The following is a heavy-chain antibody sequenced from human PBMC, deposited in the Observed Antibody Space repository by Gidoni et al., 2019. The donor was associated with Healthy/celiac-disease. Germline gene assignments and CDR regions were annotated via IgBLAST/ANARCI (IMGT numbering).Heavy chain of an antibody. V-gene: IGHV3-23*01. CDR1: GFTLSSYA. Sequence: EVQLLESGGGLVQPGGSLRLSCAASGFTLSSYAMSWVRQAPGKGLEWVSAISGSGGSTYYADSVKGRFSISRDNSKNTLYLQMNSLRAEDTAVYYCAKDQYGSGSYDYWGQGTLVTVSS. J-gene: IGHJ4*02. D-gene: IGHD3-10*01. CDR2: ISGSGGST. CDR3: AKDQYGSGSYDY.